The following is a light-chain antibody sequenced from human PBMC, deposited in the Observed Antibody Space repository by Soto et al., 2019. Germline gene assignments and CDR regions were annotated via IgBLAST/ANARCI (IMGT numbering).Light chain of an antibody. CDR3: QQYYTAPYT. J-gene: IGKJ2*01. CDR1: QSVLYTSNNKNY. CDR2: WAS. V-gene: IGKV4-1*01. Sequence: DIVMIQSPDSLAVSLGERATINCKSSQSVLYTSNNKNYLAWFQQKPGQPPNLLIYWASTRESGVPDRFSGSGSGTDFTLTISSLQAEDVAVYYCQQYYTAPYTFGRGTKLEIK.